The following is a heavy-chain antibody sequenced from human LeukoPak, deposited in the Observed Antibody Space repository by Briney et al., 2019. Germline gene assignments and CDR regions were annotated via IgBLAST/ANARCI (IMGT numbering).Heavy chain of an antibody. V-gene: IGHV3-74*01. Sequence: GGSLRLSCAASGFTFSSYWMHWVRQAPGKGLVWVSRIYSGGSSTTYADSAKGRFTISRDNAKNTLYLQMNSLRAEDTAVYYCARGQGDWFDPWGQGTLVTVSS. D-gene: IGHD3-16*01. J-gene: IGHJ5*02. CDR2: IYSGGSST. CDR3: ARGQGDWFDP. CDR1: GFTFSSYW.